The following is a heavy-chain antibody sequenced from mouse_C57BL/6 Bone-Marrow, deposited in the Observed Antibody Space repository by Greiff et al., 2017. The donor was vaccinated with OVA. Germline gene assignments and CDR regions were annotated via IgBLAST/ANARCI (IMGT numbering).Heavy chain of an antibody. CDR3: ARQGDYSYAMDY. D-gene: IGHD1-1*01. J-gene: IGHJ4*01. Sequence: EVMLVESGGGLVQPGGSLKLSCAASGFTFSDYGMAWVRQAPRKGPEWVAFISTLVYSTYYADTVTGRFTLSRENAKNTLYLEMSSLRSEDTAMYYCARQGDYSYAMDYWGQGTSVTVSS. CDR1: GFTFSDYG. V-gene: IGHV5-15*04. CDR2: ISTLVYST.